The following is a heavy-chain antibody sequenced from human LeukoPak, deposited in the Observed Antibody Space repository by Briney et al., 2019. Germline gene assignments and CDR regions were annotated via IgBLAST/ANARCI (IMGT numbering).Heavy chain of an antibody. V-gene: IGHV6-1*01. Sequence: SQTLSLTCAISGGSVSSNSAAWNWVRQSPSRGLEWLGRTYYRSKWYNDYALSVKSRITINPDTSKTQFSLQLNSVTPEDTAVYYFARAYCSSTSCQSDAFDIWGQGTVVTVSS. CDR3: ARAYCSSTSCQSDAFDI. CDR2: TYYRSKWYN. D-gene: IGHD2-2*01. J-gene: IGHJ3*02. CDR1: GGSVSSNSAA.